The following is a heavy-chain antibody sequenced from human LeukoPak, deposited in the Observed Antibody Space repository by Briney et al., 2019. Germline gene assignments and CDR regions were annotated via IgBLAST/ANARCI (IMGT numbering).Heavy chain of an antibody. V-gene: IGHV4-39*07. Sequence: SETLSLTCAVSGGSISSSSYYWGWIRQPPGKGLEWIGEIYHSGSTNYNPSLKSRVTISVDKSKNQFSLKLSSVTAADTAVYYCATGAAIAAAGTGGYFDYWGQGTLVTVSS. D-gene: IGHD6-13*01. CDR1: GGSISSSSYY. CDR3: ATGAAIAAAGTGGYFDY. J-gene: IGHJ4*02. CDR2: IYHSGST.